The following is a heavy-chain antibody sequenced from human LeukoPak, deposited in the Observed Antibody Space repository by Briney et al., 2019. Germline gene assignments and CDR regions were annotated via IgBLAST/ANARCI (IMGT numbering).Heavy chain of an antibody. CDR3: ARSGPFAAAGNWFDP. Sequence: ASVKVSCKASGGTFSIYAISWVRQAPGQGLEWMGRIIPILGIANYAQKFQGRVTITADKSTSTAYMELSSLRSEDTAVYYCARSGPFAAAGNWFDPWGQGTLVTVSS. CDR2: IIPILGIA. D-gene: IGHD6-13*01. J-gene: IGHJ5*02. CDR1: GGTFSIYA. V-gene: IGHV1-69*04.